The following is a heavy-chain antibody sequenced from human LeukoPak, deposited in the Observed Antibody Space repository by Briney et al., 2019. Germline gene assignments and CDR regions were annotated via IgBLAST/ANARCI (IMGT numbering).Heavy chain of an antibody. CDR2: TKKDGSEE. CDR1: EFTHRRHW. J-gene: IGHJ4*02. CDR3: ARISSTSGVGWGCFLDC. Sequence: GSLSLSCLTCEFTHRRHWMSWLRPAPWRGRAWVGNTKKDGSEEHYVDSVKGRFTISRDNAKNSLYLRMSSLRAEDTAVYHCARISSTSGVGWGCFLDCWCQGTLVVVSS. V-gene: IGHV3-7*03. D-gene: IGHD2-8*01.